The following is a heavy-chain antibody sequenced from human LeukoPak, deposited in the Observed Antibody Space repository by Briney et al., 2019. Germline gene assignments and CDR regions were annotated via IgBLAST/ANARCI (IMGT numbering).Heavy chain of an antibody. CDR2: FDPEDGET. J-gene: IGHJ4*02. D-gene: IGHD6-13*01. CDR1: GYTLTELS. V-gene: IGHV1-24*01. Sequence: GASVKVSCKVSGYTLTELSMHWVRQAPGKGLEWMGGFDPEDGETIYAQKFQGRVTMTEDTSTDTAYMELSRLRSEDTAVYYCATGVAAYYYFDYWGQGTLVTVSS. CDR3: ATGVAAYYYFDY.